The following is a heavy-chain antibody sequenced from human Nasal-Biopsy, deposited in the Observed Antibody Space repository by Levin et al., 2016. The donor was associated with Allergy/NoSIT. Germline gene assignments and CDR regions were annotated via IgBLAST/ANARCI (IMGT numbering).Heavy chain of an antibody. V-gene: IGHV1-8*02. D-gene: IGHD3-3*02. CDR2: ISAYSGNT. CDR3: VRESRIRVFGVVHEVLSVLDP. CDR1: GYTFSNYG. J-gene: IGHJ5*02. Sequence: ASVKVSCKASGYTFSNYGITWVRQAPGQGLEWMGWISAYSGNTGYAEKFQGRVIMTRNTSTRTAYMELSSLTSEDTAVYFCVRESRIRVFGVVHEVLSVLDPWGQGTLVTVSS.